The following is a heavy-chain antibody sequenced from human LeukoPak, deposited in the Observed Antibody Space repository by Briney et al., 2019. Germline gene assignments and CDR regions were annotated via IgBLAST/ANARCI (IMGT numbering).Heavy chain of an antibody. J-gene: IGHJ3*02. Sequence: ASVKVSCKASGYTFTSYAMHWVRQAPGQRFEWMGWSNAGNGNTKYSQEFRGRVTITRDTSASTAYMELSSLRSEDMAVYYCARANRLTGAFDIWGQGTMVTVSS. CDR2: SNAGNGNT. V-gene: IGHV1-3*02. CDR1: GYTFTSYA. D-gene: IGHD1-20*01. CDR3: ARANRLTGAFDI.